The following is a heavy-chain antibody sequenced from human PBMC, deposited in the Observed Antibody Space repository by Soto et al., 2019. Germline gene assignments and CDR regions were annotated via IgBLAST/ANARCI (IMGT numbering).Heavy chain of an antibody. Sequence: ASVKVSCKASGYTFTSYGISWVRQAPGQGLEWMGWISAYNGNTNYAQKLQGRVTMTTDTSTSTAYMELRSLRSDDTAVYYCARAAKCTNGVCFSFYYDYGMDVWGQGTTVTVSS. D-gene: IGHD2-8*01. CDR1: GYTFTSYG. CDR2: ISAYNGNT. J-gene: IGHJ6*02. V-gene: IGHV1-18*01. CDR3: ARAAKCTNGVCFSFYYDYGMDV.